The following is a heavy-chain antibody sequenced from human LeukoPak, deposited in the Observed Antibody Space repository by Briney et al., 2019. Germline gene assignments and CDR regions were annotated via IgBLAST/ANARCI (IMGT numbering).Heavy chain of an antibody. CDR2: ISNSGST. V-gene: IGHV4-4*07. CDR1: GRSIYGNY. CDR3: AIASRGSFYYFDY. Sequence: SETLTPTCSLSGRSIYGNYCSGLRQPAGKGLEWIGRISNSGSTNYNPSLKSRVTMSVDTAKNQFSLKLSSVTATNTAVYYCAIASRGSFYYFDYWGQGTLVTVSS. D-gene: IGHD3-22*01. J-gene: IGHJ4*02.